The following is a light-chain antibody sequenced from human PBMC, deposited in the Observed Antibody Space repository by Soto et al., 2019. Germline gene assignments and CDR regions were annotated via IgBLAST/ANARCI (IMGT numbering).Light chain of an antibody. CDR1: SSSIGSNF. J-gene: IGLJ3*02. CDR3: AAWEDSLSTLV. Sequence: QSVLTQPPSASGTPGQRVTISCSGSSSSIGSNFVYWYQQLPGTAPKLLIYRNDQRPSGVPDRFSVSESGTAATLAFSGRRSDDEAEDYCAAWEDSLSTLVFGGGTKLTVL. CDR2: RND. V-gene: IGLV1-47*01.